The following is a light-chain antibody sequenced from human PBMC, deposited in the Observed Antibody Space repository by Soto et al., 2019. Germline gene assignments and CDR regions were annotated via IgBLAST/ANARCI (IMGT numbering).Light chain of an antibody. V-gene: IGLV2-11*01. Sequence: QSALTQPRSVSGSPGQSVTISCTGTSSDAGGYKYVSWYQQHPGKVPKLMMFDVSERPSGVPDRFSGSKSGNTASLSISGLQAEDEADYYCCAYAGSYTVLFGGGTKLTVL. CDR1: SSDAGGYKY. J-gene: IGLJ2*01. CDR3: CAYAGSYTVL. CDR2: DVS.